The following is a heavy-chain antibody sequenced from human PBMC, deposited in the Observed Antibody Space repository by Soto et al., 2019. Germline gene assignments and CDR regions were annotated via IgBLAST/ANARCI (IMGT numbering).Heavy chain of an antibody. V-gene: IGHV3-30*18. CDR2: ISNDGSIQ. CDR1: GFTFSSYG. J-gene: IGHJ6*02. CDR3: AKDRRDSSGTCSRCVGMYV. D-gene: IGHD3-22*01. Sequence: QVQLMESGGSVLQPGRSLRLSCAASGFTFSSYGMHWVRQAPGKGLEWVTIISNDGSIQYYGDSVKGRFTVSRDNSKNTLFLEMNSLPAEDTATYYCAKDRRDSSGTCSRCVGMYVWGQWTTVTVSS.